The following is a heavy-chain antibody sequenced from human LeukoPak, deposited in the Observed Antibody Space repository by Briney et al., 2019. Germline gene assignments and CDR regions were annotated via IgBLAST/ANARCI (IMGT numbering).Heavy chain of an antibody. CDR2: IYTSGST. V-gene: IGHV4-4*07. CDR1: GGSISSYY. D-gene: IGHD3-22*01. J-gene: IGHJ5*02. CDR3: VAEDSHYYDSSESSWFDP. Sequence: SETLSLTCTVSGGSISSYYWSWTRQPAGKGLEWIGRIYTSGSTNYNPSLKSRVTMSVDTSKNQFSLKLGSVTAADTAVYYCVAEDSHYYDSSESSWFDPWGQGTLVTVSS.